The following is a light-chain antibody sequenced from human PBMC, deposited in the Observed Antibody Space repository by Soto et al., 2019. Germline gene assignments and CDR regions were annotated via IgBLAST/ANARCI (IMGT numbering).Light chain of an antibody. CDR3: QQYNSYSRT. CDR1: QSISSW. V-gene: IGKV1-5*01. J-gene: IGKJ2*01. Sequence: DIQMPQSPSTLSESVGDRVTITCRASQSISSWLAWYQQKPGKAPKLLIYDASSFESGVPSRCSGSGSRTEFPLTISSLQPDDFATYCCQQYNSYSRTFGQGTKLEIK. CDR2: DAS.